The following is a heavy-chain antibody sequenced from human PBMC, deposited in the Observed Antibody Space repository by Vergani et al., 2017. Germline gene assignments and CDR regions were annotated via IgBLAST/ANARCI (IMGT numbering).Heavy chain of an antibody. CDR3: AREPPLTGFFDY. Sequence: QVQLVQSGADVGKPGASVKISCKAYGYPFTAYYIHWVRQAPEQGLEWVGVISPDGFSTFYAQKFQGRVTVTRDTSTSTVYMELTSLRSDDTAVYYCAREPPLTGFFDYWGQGTLVAVSS. V-gene: IGHV1-46*03. D-gene: IGHD3-9*01. CDR2: ISPDGFST. J-gene: IGHJ4*02. CDR1: GYPFTAYY.